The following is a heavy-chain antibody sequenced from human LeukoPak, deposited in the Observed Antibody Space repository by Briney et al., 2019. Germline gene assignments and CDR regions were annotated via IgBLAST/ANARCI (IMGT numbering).Heavy chain of an antibody. D-gene: IGHD3-3*01. Sequence: PSETLCLTCAVYGGSFSGFYWSWIRQPPGKALEWIGEINHSVSTNYNPSLKSRVTISVDTSKNQFSLKLSSVTAADTAVYYCARGTVLTTIFGVSTQTNDAFDIWGQGTIVTVSS. J-gene: IGHJ3*02. CDR2: INHSVST. CDR1: GGSFSGFY. CDR3: ARGTVLTTIFGVSTQTNDAFDI. V-gene: IGHV4-34*01.